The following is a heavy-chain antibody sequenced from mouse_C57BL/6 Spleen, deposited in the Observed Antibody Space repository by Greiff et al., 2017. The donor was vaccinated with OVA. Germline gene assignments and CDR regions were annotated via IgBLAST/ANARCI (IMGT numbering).Heavy chain of an antibody. CDR1: GYTFTSYW. CDR2: IDPSDSYT. CDR3: ARSLRRDYYAMDY. J-gene: IGHJ4*01. Sequence: QVQLQQPGAELVKPGASVKLSCKASGYTFTSYWMQWVKQRPGQGLEWIGEIDPSDSYTNYNQKFKGKATLTVDTSSSTAYMQLSSLTSEDSAVYYCARSLRRDYYAMDYWGQGTSVTVSS. V-gene: IGHV1-50*01. D-gene: IGHD1-1*01.